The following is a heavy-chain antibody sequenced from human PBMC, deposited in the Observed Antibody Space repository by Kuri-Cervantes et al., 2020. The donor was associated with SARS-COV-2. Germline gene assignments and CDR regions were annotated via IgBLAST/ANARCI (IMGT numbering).Heavy chain of an antibody. Sequence: GGSLRLSCAASGFAFDDYAMHWVRQAPGKGLEWVSGLSWNSGSIGYADSVKGRFTISRDNMKNSLYLQMNSLRAEDTALYYCAKDWARFDLYGMDVWGQGPTVTVSS. CDR3: AKDWARFDLYGMDV. D-gene: IGHD3-10*01. CDR2: LSWNSGSI. J-gene: IGHJ6*02. CDR1: GFAFDDYA. V-gene: IGHV3-9*01.